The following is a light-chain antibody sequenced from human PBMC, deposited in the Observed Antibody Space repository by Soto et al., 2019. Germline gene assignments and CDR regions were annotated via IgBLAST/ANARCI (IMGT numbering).Light chain of an antibody. Sequence: EIVLTQFPDTQSLSPGERATLSCRASQSVRNSYLAWYQQRPGQAPRLLIYGADSRATGIPDRFSGSGSDTDFTLTISRLEPEDFAVYYCQQYGSSPRYTFGQGTKLEI. J-gene: IGKJ2*01. CDR1: QSVRNSY. CDR3: QQYGSSPRYT. CDR2: GAD. V-gene: IGKV3-20*01.